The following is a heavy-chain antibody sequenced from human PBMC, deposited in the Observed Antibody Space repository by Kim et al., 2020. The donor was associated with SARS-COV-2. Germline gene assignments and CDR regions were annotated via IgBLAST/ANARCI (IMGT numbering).Heavy chain of an antibody. CDR2: INHSGST. CDR1: GGSFSGYY. CDR3: ARGRMKSAAAAGTRRPWGYYYGMDV. V-gene: IGHV4-34*01. Sequence: SETLSLTCAVYGGSFSGYYWSWIRQPPGKGLEWIGEINHSGSTNYNPSLKSRVTISVDTSKNQFSLKLSSVTAADTAVYYCARGRMKSAAAAGTRRPWGYYYGMDVWGQGTTVTVSS. D-gene: IGHD6-13*01. J-gene: IGHJ6*02.